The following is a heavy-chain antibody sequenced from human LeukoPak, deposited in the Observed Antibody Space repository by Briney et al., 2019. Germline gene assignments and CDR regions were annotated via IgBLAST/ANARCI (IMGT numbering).Heavy chain of an antibody. Sequence: SETLSLTCAVYGGSFSGYYWSWIRQPPGKGLEWIGEINHSGSTNYNPSLKSRVTISVDTPKNQFSLKLSSVTAADTAVYYCARGSTGPQDAFDIWGQGTMVTVSS. CDR1: GGSFSGYY. J-gene: IGHJ3*02. CDR2: INHSGST. CDR3: ARGSTGPQDAFDI. V-gene: IGHV4-34*01.